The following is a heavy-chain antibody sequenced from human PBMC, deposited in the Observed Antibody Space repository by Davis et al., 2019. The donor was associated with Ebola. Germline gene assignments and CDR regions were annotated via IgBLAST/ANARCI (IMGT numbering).Heavy chain of an antibody. CDR2: VNPIDGDT. CDR3: ARSYYGDSGAFDY. J-gene: IGHJ4*01. V-gene: IGHV1-46*01. Sequence: ASVKVSCKASGYTFTSYYMHWVRQAPGQGLEWMGIVNPIDGDTTYAQKFQGSVTMTKDTSAATVYMDLLNLRPDDTAVYYCARSYYGDSGAFDYWGQGTLVTVSP. CDR1: GYTFTSYY. D-gene: IGHD4-17*01.